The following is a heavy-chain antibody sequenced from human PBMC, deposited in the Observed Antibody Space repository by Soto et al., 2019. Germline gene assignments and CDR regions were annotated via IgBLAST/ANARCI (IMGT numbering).Heavy chain of an antibody. J-gene: IGHJ6*02. CDR1: EFPFTSYA. D-gene: IGHD2-15*01. Sequence: GGSRRLPCAASEFPFTSYAFTWVRQAPGKELEGGSAISGTRGSTSYTASVMGRFTISRDNSKNTLYLKMNSLRAEDTAVYYCARGDTSISTSCYSMAVWGQGTMVTVSS. CDR3: ARGDTSISTSCYSMAV. CDR2: ISGTRGST. V-gene: IGHV3-23*01.